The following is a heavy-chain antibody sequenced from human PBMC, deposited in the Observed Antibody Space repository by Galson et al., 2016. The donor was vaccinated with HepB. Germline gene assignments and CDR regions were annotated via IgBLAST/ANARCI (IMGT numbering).Heavy chain of an antibody. Sequence: SLRLSCAASGFTATDYNMNWLRQVPGRGLEWISTITTWDITHYADSVKGRFTMSRDRDRNSVVLQMTGLRVGDTAVYYCAGCVTFSQCSWFRPWGQGTLVSVSS. CDR2: ITTWDIT. D-gene: IGHD2-21*02. J-gene: IGHJ5*02. CDR3: AGCVTFSQCSWFRP. CDR1: GFTATDYN. V-gene: IGHV3-69-1*01.